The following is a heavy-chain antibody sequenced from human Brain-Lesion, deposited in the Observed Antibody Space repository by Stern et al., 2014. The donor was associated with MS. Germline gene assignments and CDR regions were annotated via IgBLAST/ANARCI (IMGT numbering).Heavy chain of an antibody. J-gene: IGHJ6*02. CDR3: ARDQRGITIFGVVTDYYYLGMDV. CDR1: GYIFTGYY. V-gene: IGHV1-2*02. CDR2: INPNTGGK. D-gene: IGHD3-3*01. Sequence: VQLVESGAEVKKPGASVKVSCKTSGYIFTGYYIHWVRQAPGQGLEWMAWINPNTGGKTYAQKFQGRVTMSRDTSISTAYVELSSLTSDDTAVYYCARDQRGITIFGVVTDYYYLGMDVWGQGTTVTVS.